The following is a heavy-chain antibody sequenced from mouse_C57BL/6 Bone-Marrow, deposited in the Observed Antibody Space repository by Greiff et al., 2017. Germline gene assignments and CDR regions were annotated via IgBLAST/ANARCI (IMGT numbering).Heavy chain of an antibody. D-gene: IGHD1-1*01. CDR1: GYAFSSSW. V-gene: IGHV1-82*01. Sequence: QVQLKESGPELVKPGASVKISCKASGYAFSSSWMNWVKQRPGKGLEWIGRIYPGDGDTNYNGKFKGKATLTADKSFSTASMQLSSLTSEDSAVXFCARSRVYYFGSSYVHWYFDVWGTGTTVTVSS. J-gene: IGHJ1*03. CDR2: IYPGDGDT. CDR3: ARSRVYYFGSSYVHWYFDV.